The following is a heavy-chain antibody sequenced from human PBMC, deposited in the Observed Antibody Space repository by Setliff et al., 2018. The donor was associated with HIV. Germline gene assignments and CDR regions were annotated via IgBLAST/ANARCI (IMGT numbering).Heavy chain of an antibody. CDR2: IYTSGST. J-gene: IGHJ6*02. CDR1: GDSISGYY. Sequence: SETLSLTCTSSGDSISGYYWSWIRQPAGKGLEWIGHIYTSGSTNYNPSVKSRVTMSVDTSKNQFSLKLSSVTAADTAVYYCVRASDLNYYGMDVWGQGTTVTVSS. V-gene: IGHV4-4*07. CDR3: VRASDLNYYGMDV.